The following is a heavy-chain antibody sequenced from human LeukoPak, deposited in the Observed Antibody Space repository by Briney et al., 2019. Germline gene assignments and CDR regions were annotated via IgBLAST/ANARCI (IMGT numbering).Heavy chain of an antibody. CDR1: DPSITSTYY. CDR3: ARVLHAPYLIDS. CDR2: VFRLQTVRT. J-gene: IGHJ5*01. Sequence: SQTLSLTCTVSDPSITSTYYWAWFRQPPGKGLEWIATVFRLQTVRTFNNPSLEPRVTMSLDPSQNQFSLNLTSVTAADTALYFCARVLHAPYLIDSWGQGTLVTVSS. D-gene: IGHD2-8*01. V-gene: IGHV4-38-2*02.